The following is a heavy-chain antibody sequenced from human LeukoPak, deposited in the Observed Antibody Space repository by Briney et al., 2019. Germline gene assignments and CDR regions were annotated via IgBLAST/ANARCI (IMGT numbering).Heavy chain of an antibody. CDR3: AKEVVRGVRSNWFDP. J-gene: IGHJ5*02. V-gene: IGHV3-23*01. CDR1: GFTFSSYS. Sequence: GGSLRLSCAASGFTFSSYSMSWVRQAPGKGLEWVSAISGSGGSTYYADSVKGRFTISRDNSKNTLYLQMNSLRAEDTAVYYCAKEVVRGVRSNWFDPWGQGTLVTVSS. CDR2: ISGSGGST. D-gene: IGHD3-10*01.